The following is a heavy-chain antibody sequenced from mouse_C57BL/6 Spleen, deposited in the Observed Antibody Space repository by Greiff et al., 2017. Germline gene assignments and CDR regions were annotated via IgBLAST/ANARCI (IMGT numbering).Heavy chain of an antibody. Sequence: EVKLVESGGGLVQPGGSLSLSCAASGFTFTDYYMSWVRQPPGKALEWLGFIRNKANGYTTEYSASVKGRFTISRDNSQSILYLQMNALRAEDSATYYCARGITTVVEGFAYWGQGTLVTVSA. CDR2: IRNKANGYTT. V-gene: IGHV7-3*01. J-gene: IGHJ3*01. CDR1: GFTFTDYY. D-gene: IGHD1-1*01. CDR3: ARGITTVVEGFAY.